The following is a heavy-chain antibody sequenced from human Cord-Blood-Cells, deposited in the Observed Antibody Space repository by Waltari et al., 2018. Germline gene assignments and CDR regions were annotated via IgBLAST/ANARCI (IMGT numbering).Heavy chain of an antibody. D-gene: IGHD6-6*01. CDR2: IRYDGSNK. Sequence: VQLVESGGGWVQPGGSLRLSCAASGFTFRRYGMHWVPRAPGNGLEWVAFIRYDGSNKYYADSVKGRFTISRDNSKNTLYLQMNSLRAEDTAVYYCAKEWGKNELAFDYWGQGTLVTVSS. V-gene: IGHV3-30*02. CDR1: GFTFRRYG. CDR3: AKEWGKNELAFDY. J-gene: IGHJ4*02.